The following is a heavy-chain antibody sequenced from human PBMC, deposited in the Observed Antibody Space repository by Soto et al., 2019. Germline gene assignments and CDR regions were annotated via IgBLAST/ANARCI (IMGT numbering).Heavy chain of an antibody. V-gene: IGHV2-5*02. Sequence: QITLKESGPTLVKPTQTLTLTCTFSGFSLSTSGVGVGWIRQPPGKALEWLALIYWDDDKRYSPSLKSRLTITKDTSKNQVVLTMTHMDPVDTATYYCAHVDGRFLEWLLFPWGQGTLVTVSS. CDR3: AHVDGRFLEWLLFP. CDR1: GFSLSTSGVG. CDR2: IYWDDDK. D-gene: IGHD3-3*01. J-gene: IGHJ5*02.